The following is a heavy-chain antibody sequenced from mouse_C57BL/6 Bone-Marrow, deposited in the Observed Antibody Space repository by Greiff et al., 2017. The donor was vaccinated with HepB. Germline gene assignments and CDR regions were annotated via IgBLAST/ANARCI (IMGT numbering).Heavy chain of an antibody. CDR1: GFTFSNYW. CDR3: TGTYYYGSSPHWYFDV. J-gene: IGHJ1*03. CDR2: IRLKSDNYAT. D-gene: IGHD1-1*01. V-gene: IGHV6-3*01. Sequence: EVKLVESGGGLVQPGGSMKLSCVASGFTFSNYWMNWVRQSPEKGLEWVAQIRLKSDNYATHYAESVKGRFTISRDDSKSSVYLQMNNLRAEDTGIYYCTGTYYYGSSPHWYFDVWGTGTTVTVSS.